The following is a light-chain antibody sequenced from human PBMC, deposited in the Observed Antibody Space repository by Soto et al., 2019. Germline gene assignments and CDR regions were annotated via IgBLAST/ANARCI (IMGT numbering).Light chain of an antibody. J-gene: IGLJ2*01. V-gene: IGLV2-14*01. CDR2: EVT. CDR1: SSDVGGYNY. Sequence: QSVPTQPASVSGSLGQSITISCSGSSSDVGGYNYVSWYQQHPGQAPKLLIHEVTNRPSTISDRFSGSKSANTASLTISGLQAEDEAHYYCSSYTTFKTPHVAFGGGTQLTVL. CDR3: SSYTTFKTPHVA.